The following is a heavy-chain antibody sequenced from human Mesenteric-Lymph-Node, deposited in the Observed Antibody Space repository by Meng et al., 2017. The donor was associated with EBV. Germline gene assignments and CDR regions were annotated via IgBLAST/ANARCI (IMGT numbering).Heavy chain of an antibody. CDR2: IYWDDGK. Sequence: QGPFTESVPPLVNTTQCVTLACTFPGSSCSSGGVNWGWLRQAQGKALVWRALIYWDDGKRYSPSLNSGLTITKDTSKNQVVLTRTNMDPVDTATYYCTHRVGYNYDYWGQGTLVTVSS. CDR3: THRVGYNYDY. V-gene: IGHV2-5*02. CDR1: GSSCSSGGVN. J-gene: IGHJ4*02. D-gene: IGHD5-24*01.